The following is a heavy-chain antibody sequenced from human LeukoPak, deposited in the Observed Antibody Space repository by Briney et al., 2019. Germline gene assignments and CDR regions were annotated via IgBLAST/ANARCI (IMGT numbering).Heavy chain of an antibody. CDR2: IWHDESNQ. CDR3: AREFPRTYYGLDV. V-gene: IGHV3-33*01. J-gene: IGHJ6*02. Sequence: GGSLRLSCAASGFTFSFYGIHWVRQAPGKGLGWVAVIWHDESNQKHADSVKGRFTTSRDNSKNTVYLQMNSLRAEDAAVYYCAREFPRTYYGLDVWGQGTTVTVSS. CDR1: GFTFSFYG.